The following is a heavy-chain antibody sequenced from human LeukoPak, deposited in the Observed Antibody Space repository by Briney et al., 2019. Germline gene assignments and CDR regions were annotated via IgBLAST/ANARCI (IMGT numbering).Heavy chain of an antibody. Sequence: ASVKVSYKTSGYTFSDYYIHWIRQAPGQGLEWMGWINPNNGATNYAQKFQGRVTMTRDTSISTAYMELSRLRSDDTAVYYCARERNGTYSSDYYFDYWGQGTLVTVSS. CDR2: INPNNGAT. J-gene: IGHJ4*02. CDR1: GYTFSDYY. CDR3: ARERNGTYSSDYYFDY. D-gene: IGHD2-15*01. V-gene: IGHV1-2*02.